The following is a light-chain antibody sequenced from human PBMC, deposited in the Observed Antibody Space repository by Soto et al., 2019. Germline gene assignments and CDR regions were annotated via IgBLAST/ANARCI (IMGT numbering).Light chain of an antibody. J-gene: IGLJ2*01. V-gene: IGLV1-40*01. Sequence: QSVLTQPPSVSGAPGQRVTICCTGSSSNIGAGYDVHWYQQLPGTVPKLLIYGNSNRPSGVPDRFSGSKSGTSASLAITGLRDEDEADYHCQSYDSSLINAVFGGGTKLTVL. CDR3: QSYDSSLINAV. CDR1: SSNIGAGYD. CDR2: GNS.